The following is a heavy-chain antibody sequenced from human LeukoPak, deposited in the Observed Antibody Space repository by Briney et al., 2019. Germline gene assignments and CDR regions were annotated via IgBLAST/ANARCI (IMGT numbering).Heavy chain of an antibody. J-gene: IGHJ4*02. CDR2: INHSGST. D-gene: IGHD3-10*01. V-gene: IGHV4-34*01. Sequence: SETLSLTCAVYGGSFSGYYCSWIRQPPGKGLEWIGEINHSGSTNYNPSLKSRVTISVDTSKNQFSLKLSSVTAADTAVYYCASSKLWFGELLYDNYWGQGTLVTVSS. CDR1: GGSFSGYY. CDR3: ASSKLWFGELLYDNY.